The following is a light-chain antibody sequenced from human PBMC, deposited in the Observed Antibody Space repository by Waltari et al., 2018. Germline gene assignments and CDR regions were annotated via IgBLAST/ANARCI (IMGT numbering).Light chain of an antibody. CDR3: QHYKTSFRT. Sequence: DIQMTQSPSTLSASVGDRVTITCRASRNISPWLAWHQQKPGKAPRLLIYKTSSLESGVPSRFSGGGSGTEFTLTISCLQPDDFATYYCQHYKTSFRTFGQGTRVEV. CDR1: RNISPW. CDR2: KTS. V-gene: IGKV1-5*03. J-gene: IGKJ1*01.